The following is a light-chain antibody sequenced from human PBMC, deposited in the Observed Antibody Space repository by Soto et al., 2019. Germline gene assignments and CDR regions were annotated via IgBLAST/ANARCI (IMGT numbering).Light chain of an antibody. CDR2: DVT. Sequence: QSVLTQPASVSGSPGQSITISCAGTSSDVGGFNYVSWYQHHPGKAPKLMIYDVTNRPSGVSNRFSGSKSDNMASLTISGLQAEDEADYYCGSYTSSSTVVFGGGTQLTVL. V-gene: IGLV2-14*01. CDR1: SSDVGGFNY. J-gene: IGLJ3*02. CDR3: GSYTSSSTVV.